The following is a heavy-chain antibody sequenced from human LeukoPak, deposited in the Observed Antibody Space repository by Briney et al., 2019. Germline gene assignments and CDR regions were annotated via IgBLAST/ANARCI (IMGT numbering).Heavy chain of an antibody. V-gene: IGHV4-61*02. CDR2: IYITGST. CDR3: ASGEYKWRPYFDY. D-gene: IGHD1-1*01. CDR1: GGSISSGSHY. Sequence: SETLSLTCTVSGGSISSGSHYWSWIRQPAGKGLEWIGRIYITGSTNYNSSLKSRVTISVDTSKNQFSLKLSSVTAADTAVYYCASGEYKWRPYFDYWGQGTLVTVSS. J-gene: IGHJ4*02.